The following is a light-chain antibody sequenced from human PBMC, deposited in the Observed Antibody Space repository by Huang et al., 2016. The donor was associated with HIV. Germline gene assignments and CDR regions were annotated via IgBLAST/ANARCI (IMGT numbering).Light chain of an antibody. J-gene: IGKJ2*01. CDR2: AAS. CDR3: QQSYNTPRT. CDR1: QTISSY. Sequence: IQMTQSPSSLSASVGDRVTITCRASQTISSYVNWYQQKPGKAPHLLIYAASGLHSGVPSRFSGSGSGTDFTLTISSLQPEDFATYYCQQSYNTPRTFGQGTKLEIK. V-gene: IGKV1-39*01.